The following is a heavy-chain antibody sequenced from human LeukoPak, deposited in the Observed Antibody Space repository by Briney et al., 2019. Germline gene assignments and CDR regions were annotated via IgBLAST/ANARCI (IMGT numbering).Heavy chain of an antibody. CDR2: IFPGDSDT. Sequence: GESLKISSKTSGFTFTTHWIAWVRQMPGEGLELMGIIFPGDSDTNYSPSFQGQVTISADKSTNTAYLQWSSLKASDTAMYYCARYYFWTGSYFFDYWGQGTLVTVSS. CDR3: ARYYFWTGSYFFDY. J-gene: IGHJ4*02. V-gene: IGHV5-51*01. CDR1: GFTFTTHW. D-gene: IGHD3/OR15-3a*01.